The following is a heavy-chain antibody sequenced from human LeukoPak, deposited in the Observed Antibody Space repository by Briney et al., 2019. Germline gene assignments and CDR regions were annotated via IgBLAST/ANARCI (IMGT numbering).Heavy chain of an antibody. V-gene: IGHV1-2*06. CDR2: INPNSGGT. CDR3: ARDSELVIAAAGNYYMDV. Sequence: ASVKVSCKASGYTFTGYYMHWVRQAPGQGLEWMGRINPNSGGTNYAQKFQGRVTMTRDTSISTAYMELSRLRSDDTAVYYCARDSELVIAAAGNYYMDVWGKGTTVTVSS. CDR1: GYTFTGYY. J-gene: IGHJ6*03. D-gene: IGHD6-13*01.